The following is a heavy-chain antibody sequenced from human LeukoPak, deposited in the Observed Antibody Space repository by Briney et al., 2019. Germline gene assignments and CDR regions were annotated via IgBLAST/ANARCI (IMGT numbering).Heavy chain of an antibody. V-gene: IGHV1-24*01. CDR2: FDPEDGET. CDR3: ATGPLLARNDAFDI. CDR1: GYTLTELS. D-gene: IGHD3-3*01. J-gene: IGHJ3*02. Sequence: ASVKVSCKISGYTLTELSKHWVRQAPGKGLEWMGNFDPEDGETIYAQKFQGRVTMTEDTSTDTAYMELSSLRSEDTAVYYCATGPLLARNDAFDIWGQGTMVTVSS.